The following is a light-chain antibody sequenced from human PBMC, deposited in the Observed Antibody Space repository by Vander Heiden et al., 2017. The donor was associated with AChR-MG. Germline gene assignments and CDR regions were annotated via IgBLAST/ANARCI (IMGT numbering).Light chain of an antibody. CDR1: SSDVCGYNY. CDR3: SSDTSSSTLV. CDR2: DVR. V-gene: IGLV2-14*01. Sequence: QSALTQPASVSGAPGQSLPISCTGTSSDVCGYNYVSGYQQHTGKAPKLMIYDVRNRPSGVSNRFSGSKSGNTASRTSAGLQAEDEAEYYCSSDTSSSTLVFGGGTKLTVL. J-gene: IGLJ2*01.